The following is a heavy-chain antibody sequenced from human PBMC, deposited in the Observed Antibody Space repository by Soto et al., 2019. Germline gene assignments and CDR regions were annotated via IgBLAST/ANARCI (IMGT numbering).Heavy chain of an antibody. CDR3: AAASYSGYDYRIDY. Sequence: ASVKVSCKVSGYTLTELSMHWVRQAPGKGLEWMGGFDPEDGETIYAQKFQGRVTMTEDTSTDTAYMELSGLRSEDTAVYYCAAASYSGYDYRIDYWGQGTLVTVSS. V-gene: IGHV1-24*01. J-gene: IGHJ4*02. CDR2: FDPEDGET. CDR1: GYTLTELS. D-gene: IGHD5-12*01.